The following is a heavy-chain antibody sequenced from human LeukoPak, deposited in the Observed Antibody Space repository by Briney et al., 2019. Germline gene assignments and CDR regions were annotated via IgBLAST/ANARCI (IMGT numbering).Heavy chain of an antibody. J-gene: IGHJ5*02. Sequence: ASVKVSCTASGYTFTGYYMHWVRQAPGQGLEWMGWINPNSGGTNYAQKFQGRVTMTRDTSISTAYMELSRLRSDDTAVYYCAIAPYCSSTSCPNWFDPWGQGTLVTVSS. CDR3: AIAPYCSSTSCPNWFDP. V-gene: IGHV1-2*02. CDR2: INPNSGGT. D-gene: IGHD2-2*01. CDR1: GYTFTGYY.